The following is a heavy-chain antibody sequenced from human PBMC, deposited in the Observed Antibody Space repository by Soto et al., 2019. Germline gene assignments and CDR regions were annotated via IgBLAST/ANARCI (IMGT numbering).Heavy chain of an antibody. Sequence: QLQLQESGPGLVKPSETLSLTCTVSGGSISSSSYYWAWIRQPPGKGLEWIGNIYYSGSTYYNPSLKSRVTISVDTSKDQFSLKLSSVTAADTAVYYCARQLSNDDFWSGYQRTLDSWGQGTLVTVSS. CDR1: GGSISSSSYY. CDR3: ARQLSNDDFWSGYQRTLDS. D-gene: IGHD3-3*01. CDR2: IYYSGST. J-gene: IGHJ4*02. V-gene: IGHV4-39*01.